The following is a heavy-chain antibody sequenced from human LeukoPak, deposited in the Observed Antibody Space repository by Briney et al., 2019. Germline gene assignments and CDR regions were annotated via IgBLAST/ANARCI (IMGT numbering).Heavy chain of an antibody. D-gene: IGHD3-3*01. Sequence: SETLSLTCAVYGGSFSGYYWSWIRQPPGKGLEWIGEINHSGSTNYNPSLKSRVTISVDTSKNQFSLKLSSVTAADTAVHYCARGYYDFWSGYANWFDPWGQGTLVTVSS. V-gene: IGHV4-34*01. CDR1: GGSFSGYY. CDR3: ARGYYDFWSGYANWFDP. J-gene: IGHJ5*02. CDR2: INHSGST.